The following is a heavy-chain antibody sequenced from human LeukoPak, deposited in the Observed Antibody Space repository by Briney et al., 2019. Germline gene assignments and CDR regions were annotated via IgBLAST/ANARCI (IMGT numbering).Heavy chain of an antibody. V-gene: IGHV3-30*04. CDR3: ARSSGSIFYYYYMDV. Sequence: PGGSLRLSCAASGFTFSSYAMHWVRQAPGKGLEWVAVISYDGSNKYYADSVKGRFTISRDNSKNTLYLQMNSLRAEDTAVYYCARSSGSIFYYYYMDVWGKGTTVTVSS. J-gene: IGHJ6*03. CDR1: GFTFSSYA. CDR2: ISYDGSNK. D-gene: IGHD3-10*01.